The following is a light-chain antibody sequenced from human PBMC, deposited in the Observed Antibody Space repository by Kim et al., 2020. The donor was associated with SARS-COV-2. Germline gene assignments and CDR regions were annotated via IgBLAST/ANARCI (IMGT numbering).Light chain of an antibody. V-gene: IGKV3-20*01. Sequence: ESVLTQSPGTLSLSPGERATLSCRASQTVSGSHLAWYQQKPGQAPRLLIYNAASRATGIPDRFSGSGSGTDFTLTISRLDPEDFAVYYCQQFGSSPYTFGQGTKLEI. J-gene: IGKJ2*01. CDR3: QQFGSSPYT. CDR2: NAA. CDR1: QTVSGSH.